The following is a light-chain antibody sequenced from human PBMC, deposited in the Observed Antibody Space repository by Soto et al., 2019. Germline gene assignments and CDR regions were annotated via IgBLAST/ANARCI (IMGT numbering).Light chain of an antibody. CDR1: QSVSNK. CDR2: GAS. CDR3: QQYNNWPPWT. Sequence: EIVMTQSPAALSVSPGERATLSSRASQSVSNKLAWYQQKPGQAPRLLLYGASTRATGIPARFSGSGSGTEFTLTISSLQSEDFAVYYCQQYNNWPPWTFGQGTKVEIK. J-gene: IGKJ1*01. V-gene: IGKV3-15*01.